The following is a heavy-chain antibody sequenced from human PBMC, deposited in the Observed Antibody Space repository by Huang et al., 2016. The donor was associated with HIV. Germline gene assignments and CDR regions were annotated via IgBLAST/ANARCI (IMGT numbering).Heavy chain of an antibody. CDR1: GGSIRSDNYS. V-gene: IGHV4-39*02. J-gene: IGHJ4*02. D-gene: IGHD3-10*01. CDR3: ARLPGSITMIRGVITDPY. CDR2: IYYSGRT. Sequence: QLQLQESGPGLVKPSETLSLTCTVSGGSIRSDNYSWGWIRQPPGKGLEWIGSIYYSGRTYYNPALKRRVTITVDTSKNHFSLRMRSVTAADTAVYYCARLPGSITMIRGVITDPYWGQGTLVTVSS.